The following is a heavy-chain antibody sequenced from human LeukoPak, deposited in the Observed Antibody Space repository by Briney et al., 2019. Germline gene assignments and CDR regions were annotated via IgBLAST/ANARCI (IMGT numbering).Heavy chain of an antibody. CDR3: ARGLLVYYYDSSGQGYIDY. D-gene: IGHD3-22*01. CDR2: XNPNSVNT. V-gene: IGHV1-8*01. CDR1: GYTXTSXD. J-gene: IGHJ4*02. Sequence: GASVKVSCKASGYTXTSXDINWVRQATGXXXXXXGWXNPNSVNTGYAQKFQSRVTMTRNTSISTAYMELSSLRSEDTAVYYCARGLLVYYYDSSGQGYIDYWGQGTLVTVSS.